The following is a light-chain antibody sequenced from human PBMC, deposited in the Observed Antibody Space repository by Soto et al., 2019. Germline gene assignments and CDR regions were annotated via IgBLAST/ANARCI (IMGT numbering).Light chain of an antibody. V-gene: IGLV2-23*01. CDR2: EGS. CDR1: SSDVGSYNL. J-gene: IGLJ7*01. Sequence: QSALTQPPSVSGSPGQSITISCTGTSSDVGSYNLVSWYQQHPGKAPKLMIYEGSKRPSGISNRFSGSKSGNTASLTISGLQAEDEAEYYCCSYADSSRIYVFGSGTQLTVL. CDR3: CSYADSSRIYV.